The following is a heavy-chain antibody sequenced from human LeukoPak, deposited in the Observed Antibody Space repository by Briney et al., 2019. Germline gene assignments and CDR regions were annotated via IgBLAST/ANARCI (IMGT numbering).Heavy chain of an antibody. J-gene: IGHJ6*02. V-gene: IGHV3-64D*09. Sequence: GGSLRLSCSASGFTFSSYAMHWVRQAPGKGLEYVSAISSNGGSTYYADSVKGRFTISRDNSKNTLYLQMSSLRAEDTAVYYGCWYYYYGMDVWGQGTTVTVSS. CDR1: GFTFSSYA. CDR2: ISSNGGST. CDR3: CWYYYYGMDV. D-gene: IGHD4/OR15-4a*01.